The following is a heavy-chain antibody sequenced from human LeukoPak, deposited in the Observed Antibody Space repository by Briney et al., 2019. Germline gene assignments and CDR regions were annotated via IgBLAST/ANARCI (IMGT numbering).Heavy chain of an antibody. CDR1: GFTFSSYG. J-gene: IGHJ6*03. V-gene: IGHV3-48*01. CDR2: ISSSSSTI. CDR3: ARWGIPIYYYYMDV. Sequence: GGTLRLSCAASGFTFSSYGMSWVRQAPGKGLEWVSYISSSSSTIYYADSVKGRFTISRDNAKNSLYLQMNSLRAEDTAVYYCARWGIPIYYYYMDVWGKGTTVTVSS. D-gene: IGHD3-16*01.